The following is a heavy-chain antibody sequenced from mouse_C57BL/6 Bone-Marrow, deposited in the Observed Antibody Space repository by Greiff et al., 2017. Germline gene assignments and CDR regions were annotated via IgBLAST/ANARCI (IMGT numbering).Heavy chain of an antibody. CDR1: GYTFTSYW. J-gene: IGHJ1*03. Sequence: QVQLQQPGAELVKPGASVKLSCKASGYTFTSYWMHWVKQRPGQGLEWIGMIHPNSGSTNYNEKFKSKATLTVDKSSRTAYMQLSSLTSEDSAVYYCARSTGSWYFDVWGTGTTVTVSS. CDR3: ARSTGSWYFDV. CDR2: IHPNSGST. D-gene: IGHD1-1*01. V-gene: IGHV1-64*01.